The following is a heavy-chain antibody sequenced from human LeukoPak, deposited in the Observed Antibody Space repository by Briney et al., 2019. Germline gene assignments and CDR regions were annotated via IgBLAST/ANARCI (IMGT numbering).Heavy chain of an antibody. CDR2: IRYDGSNK. V-gene: IGHV3-30*02. CDR1: GFTFSSYG. D-gene: IGHD3-22*01. Sequence: PGGSLRLSCAASGFTFSSYGMHWVHQAPGKGLEWVAFIRYDGSNKYYADSVKGRFTISRDNSKNTLYLQMNSLRAEDTAVYYCAKDGAAYDSSGYYYQDWGQGTLVTVSS. J-gene: IGHJ1*01. CDR3: AKDGAAYDSSGYYYQD.